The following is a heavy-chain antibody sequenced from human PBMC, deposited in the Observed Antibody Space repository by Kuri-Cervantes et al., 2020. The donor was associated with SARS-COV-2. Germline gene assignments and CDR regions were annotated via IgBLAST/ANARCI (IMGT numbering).Heavy chain of an antibody. CDR3: ARDLQRGTFDI. CDR1: GGTFSSYA. CDR2: IIPIFGTA. D-gene: IGHD1-14*01. Sequence: SVKVSCKASGGTFSSYAISWVRQAPGQGLEWMGGIIPIFGTANYAQKFQGRVTITADKSTSTTYMELSSLRSEDTAVYYCARDLQRGTFDIWGQGTMVTVSS. V-gene: IGHV1-69*06. J-gene: IGHJ3*02.